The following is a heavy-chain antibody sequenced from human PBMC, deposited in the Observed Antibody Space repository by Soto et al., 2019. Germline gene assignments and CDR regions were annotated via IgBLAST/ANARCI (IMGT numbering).Heavy chain of an antibody. D-gene: IGHD3-10*01. J-gene: IGHJ4*02. CDR3: AKDNGSGSYYYDY. Sequence: EVQLVESGGGLVQPGRSLRLSCAASGFTFDDYAMHWVRQAPGKGLEWVSGISWNSGSIGYADSVKGRFTISRDNAKNSLYQQMNSLRAEDTALYYCAKDNGSGSYYYDYWGQGTLVTVSS. CDR2: ISWNSGSI. CDR1: GFTFDDYA. V-gene: IGHV3-9*01.